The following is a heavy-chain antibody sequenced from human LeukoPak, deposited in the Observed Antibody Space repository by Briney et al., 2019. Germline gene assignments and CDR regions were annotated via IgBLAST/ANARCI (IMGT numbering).Heavy chain of an antibody. CDR3: ARGGGTHCSSTSCSIDY. Sequence: GSLRLSCVASGFTFSSYGMHWVRQAPGKGLEWVAVIWYDGSDKYYADSVKGRFTTSRDNSKNTLYLQMNSLRAEDTAVYYCARGGGTHCSSTSCSIDYWGQGTLVIVSS. V-gene: IGHV3-33*01. CDR1: GFTFSSYG. J-gene: IGHJ4*02. CDR2: IWYDGSDK. D-gene: IGHD2-2*01.